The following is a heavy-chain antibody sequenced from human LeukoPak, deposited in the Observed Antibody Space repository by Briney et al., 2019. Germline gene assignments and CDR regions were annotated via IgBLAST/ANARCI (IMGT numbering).Heavy chain of an antibody. CDR2: ISISVHT. CDR3: ARVAYCGADCQNYFDY. J-gene: IGHJ4*02. CDR1: GVTFSDYY. Sequence: GGSLRLSCTASGVTFSDYYMSWSRQAPGEGLEWGLYISISVHTKYTDSVKGRFTISRDNAKTALHLQMNSLRAEDTAAYYCARVAYCGADCQNYFDYWGQGTLVTVSS. D-gene: IGHD2-21*02. V-gene: IGHV3-11*06.